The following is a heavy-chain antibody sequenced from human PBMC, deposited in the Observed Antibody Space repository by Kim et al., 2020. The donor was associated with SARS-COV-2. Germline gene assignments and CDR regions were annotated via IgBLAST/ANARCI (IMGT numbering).Heavy chain of an antibody. D-gene: IGHD3-10*01. CDR1: GGSISSSSYY. Sequence: SETLSLTCTVSGGSISSSSYYWGWIRQPPGKGLEWIGSIYYSGSTYYNPSLKSRVTISVDTSKNQFSLKLSSVTAADTAEYYCARDFGQGWFDPWGHGTL. CDR3: ARDFGQGWFDP. J-gene: IGHJ5*02. V-gene: IGHV4-39*07. CDR2: IYYSGST.